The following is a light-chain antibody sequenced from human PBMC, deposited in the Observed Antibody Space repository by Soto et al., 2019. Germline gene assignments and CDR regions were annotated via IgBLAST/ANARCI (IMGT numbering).Light chain of an antibody. J-gene: IGKJ1*01. CDR3: QQYPSFSRT. CDR1: QSVGAN. Sequence: MTQSPATLSVSPGERATLSCRASQSVGANLAWYQQKPGKAPKLLIYKASNLDSGVPSRFSGSGSGTEFTLTISSLQPGDFATYYCQQYPSFSRTFGQGTKVDNK. V-gene: IGKV1-5*03. CDR2: KAS.